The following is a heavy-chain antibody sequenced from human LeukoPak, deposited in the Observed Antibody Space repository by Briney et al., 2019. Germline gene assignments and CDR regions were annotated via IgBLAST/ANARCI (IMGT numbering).Heavy chain of an antibody. CDR1: GFTSSSYW. Sequence: PGGSLRLSCAASGFTSSSYWMSWVRQAPGKGLEWVANIKQDGSEQYYVDSVKGRFTISRDNAKNSLYLQMNSLRAEDTAVYYCARGATVTNYYYYMDVWGKGTTVTVSS. CDR2: IKQDGSEQ. D-gene: IGHD4-17*01. CDR3: ARGATVTNYYYYMDV. J-gene: IGHJ6*03. V-gene: IGHV3-7*01.